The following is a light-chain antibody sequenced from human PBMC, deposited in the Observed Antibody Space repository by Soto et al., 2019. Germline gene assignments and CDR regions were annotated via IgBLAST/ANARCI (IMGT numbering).Light chain of an antibody. CDR3: GSWDSSLSAYV. J-gene: IGLJ1*01. CDR1: SSNIGGNS. V-gene: IGLV1-51*01. CDR2: DDD. Sequence: QSVMTQPPSVSAAPGQRVTSSCSASSSNIGGNSVSWYQQLPGTAPKLLIYDDDKRPSGIPDRCSGSKSGTSATLGITGFQTGDEAYYYCGSWDSSLSAYVFGTGTKLTVI.